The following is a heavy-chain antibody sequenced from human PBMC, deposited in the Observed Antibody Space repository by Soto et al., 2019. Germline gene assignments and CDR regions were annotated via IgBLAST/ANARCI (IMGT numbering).Heavy chain of an antibody. V-gene: IGHV3-30-3*01. CDR2: ISYDGSNK. CDR3: ARGYDFWSGYYYPYGMDV. CDR1: GFTFSSYA. D-gene: IGHD3-3*01. Sequence: QVQLVESGGGVVQPGRSLRLSCAASGFTFSSYAMHWVRQAPGKGLEWVAVISYDGSNKNYADSVKGRFTISRDNSKNPXYLQMNSLRAEDTAVYYCARGYDFWSGYYYPYGMDVWGQGTTVTVSS. J-gene: IGHJ6*02.